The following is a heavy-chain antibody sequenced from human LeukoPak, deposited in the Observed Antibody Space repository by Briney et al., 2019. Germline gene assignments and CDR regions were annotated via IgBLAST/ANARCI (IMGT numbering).Heavy chain of an antibody. J-gene: IGHJ4*02. CDR1: GFTVSSDY. CDR3: ARGLVRGPIDY. D-gene: IGHD3-10*01. V-gene: IGHV3-66*01. CDR2: IYSGGST. Sequence: GGSLRLSCAASGFTVSSDYMSWVRQAPGKGLEWVSVIYSGGSTYYADSVKGRFTISRDNSKNTLYLQMNSLRAEDTAVYYCARGLVRGPIDYWGQGTLVTVSS.